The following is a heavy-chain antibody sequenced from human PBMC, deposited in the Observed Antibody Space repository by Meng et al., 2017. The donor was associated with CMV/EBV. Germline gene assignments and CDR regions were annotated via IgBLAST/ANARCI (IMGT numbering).Heavy chain of an antibody. Sequence: QVPLVKYGAEVKMPGSSAQVACKTSGGTFSTFAISWVRQAPGEGLEWMGGIIPVFETANYAERFQDRVTITADDSTTTAYMELSSLRADDTALYFCARGGDSWYSDYWGQGTLVTVSS. CDR2: IIPVFETA. D-gene: IGHD1-26*01. V-gene: IGHV1-69*12. CDR3: ARGGDSWYSDY. CDR1: GGTFSTFA. J-gene: IGHJ4*02.